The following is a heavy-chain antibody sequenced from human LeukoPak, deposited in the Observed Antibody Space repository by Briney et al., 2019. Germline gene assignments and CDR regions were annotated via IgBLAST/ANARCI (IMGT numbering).Heavy chain of an antibody. J-gene: IGHJ4*02. CDR1: GFTFSSYA. CDR2: ISGSGGST. D-gene: IGHD5-12*01. CDR3: ARGKYSGYDYYFDY. V-gene: IGHV3-23*01. Sequence: GGSLRLSCAASGFTFSSYAMSWVRQAPGKGLEWVSAISGSGGSTYYADSVKGRFTISRDNSKNTLYLQMNSLRAEDTAVYYCARGKYSGYDYYFDYWGQGTLVTVSS.